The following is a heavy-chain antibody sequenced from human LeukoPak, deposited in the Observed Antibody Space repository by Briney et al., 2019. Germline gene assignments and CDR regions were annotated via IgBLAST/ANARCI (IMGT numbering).Heavy chain of an antibody. V-gene: IGHV4-61*02. J-gene: IGHJ6*03. CDR1: GGSISSGNYY. D-gene: IGHD3-22*01. CDR3: ARESDYYDSSGSFYYYYYMDV. Sequence: SETLSLTCTVSGGSISSGNYYWSWIRQPAGKGLEWIARIYTSGNTNYNPSLKSRVTISADTSKNQFSLKLSSVTAADTAVYYCARESDYYDSSGSFYYYYYMDVWGKGTTVTISS. CDR2: IYTSGNT.